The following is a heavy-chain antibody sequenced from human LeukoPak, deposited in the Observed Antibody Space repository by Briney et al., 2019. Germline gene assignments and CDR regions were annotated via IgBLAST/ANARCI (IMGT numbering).Heavy chain of an antibody. J-gene: IGHJ6*02. CDR2: INHSGST. CDR3: ARDGGLSGLLPESVVVVAATLYGMDV. D-gene: IGHD2-15*01. V-gene: IGHV4-34*01. CDR1: GGSFSGYY. Sequence: SETLSLTCAVYGGSFSGYYWSWIRQPPGKGLEWIGEINHSGSTNYNPSLKSRVTISVDTSKSQFSLKLSSVTAADTAVYYCARDGGLSGLLPESVVVVAATLYGMDVWGQGTTVTVSS.